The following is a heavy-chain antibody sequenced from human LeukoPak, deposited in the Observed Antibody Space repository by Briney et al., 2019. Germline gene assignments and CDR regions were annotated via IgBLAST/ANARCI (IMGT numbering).Heavy chain of an antibody. CDR2: INPSGGTT. J-gene: IGHJ5*02. CDR1: RFKFTNFY. D-gene: IGHD6-6*01. Sequence: ASVKISCKASRFKFTNFYFHWVRQAPGQGLEWMGIINPSGGTTTYAQKFQGNITMTRDTSTSTVYMEMTSLTSEDTAVYYCARSEYSKLIWFDPWGQGTLVTVSS. CDR3: ARSEYSKLIWFDP. V-gene: IGHV1-46*01.